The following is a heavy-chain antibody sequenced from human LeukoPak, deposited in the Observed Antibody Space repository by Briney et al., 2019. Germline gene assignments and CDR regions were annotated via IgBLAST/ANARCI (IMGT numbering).Heavy chain of an antibody. CDR3: AREKYSSSSGWFDP. CDR1: GGSFSGYY. CDR2: INHSGST. Sequence: PSETLSLTCAVYGGSFSGYYWSWIRQPPGKGLEWIGEINHSGSTNYNPSLKSRVTISVDTSKNQFSLKLSSVTAADTAVYYCAREKYSSSSGWFDPWGQGTLVTVSS. D-gene: IGHD6-6*01. V-gene: IGHV4-34*01. J-gene: IGHJ5*02.